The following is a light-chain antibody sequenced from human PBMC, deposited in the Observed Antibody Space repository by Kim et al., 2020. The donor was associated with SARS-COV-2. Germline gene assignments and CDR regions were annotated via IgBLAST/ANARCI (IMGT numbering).Light chain of an antibody. CDR3: QQRSNCPLT. CDR2: NAS. V-gene: IGKV3-11*01. J-gene: IGKJ4*01. Sequence: LPHEERATLSCRASQSVTSYLAWYQQKPGQAPRLLIYNASNRATGIPARFSGSGSATDFTLTISSLEPEDFAVYYCQQRSNCPLTFGGGTKVDIK. CDR1: QSVTSY.